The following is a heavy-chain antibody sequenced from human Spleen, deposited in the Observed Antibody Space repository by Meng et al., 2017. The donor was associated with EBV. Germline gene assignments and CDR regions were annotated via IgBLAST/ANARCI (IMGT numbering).Heavy chain of an antibody. CDR3: ASSPGEMATVLDF. J-gene: IGHJ4*02. V-gene: IGHV4-34*01. D-gene: IGHD5-24*01. Sequence: GSGLVRPSETLSLTCTVLADSFNDFTWSWVRQSPGRGLEWIGEVTHNGSTIYHPSLKSRVAISVDTSKKQFSLTLHSLTAADTGIYFCASSPGEMATVLDFWDRGTLVTVSS. CDR1: ADSFNDFT. CDR2: VTHNGST.